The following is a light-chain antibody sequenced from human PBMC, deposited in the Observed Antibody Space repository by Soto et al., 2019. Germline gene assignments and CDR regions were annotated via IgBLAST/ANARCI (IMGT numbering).Light chain of an antibody. J-gene: IGKJ4*01. CDR2: GAS. Sequence: EIVLTQSPRTLSLSPGERATLSCRASESVTSNFLAWYQHRPGQAPRLLIYGASSRATGVPDRFSGSGSGTDFTLIISMLEPEDLAGYYCNHYAGSPRGTFGGGTKVEIK. CDR3: NHYAGSPRGT. V-gene: IGKV3-20*01. CDR1: ESVTSNF.